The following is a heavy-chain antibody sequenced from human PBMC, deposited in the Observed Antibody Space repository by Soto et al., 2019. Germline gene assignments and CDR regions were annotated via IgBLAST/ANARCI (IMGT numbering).Heavy chain of an antibody. Sequence: QVQLQESGPGLVKPSQTLSLTCTVSGDSISSNNNYWSWIRQPPGEGLEWIGFISYSGTTSYSPSLKSRVAISLDTSKNQFSRSLSSVTAADTAVYSCARGRGYSYGLDPWGQGTLVTVSS. CDR3: ARGRGYSYGLDP. V-gene: IGHV4-30-4*01. CDR2: ISYSGTT. J-gene: IGHJ5*02. CDR1: GDSISSNNNY. D-gene: IGHD5-18*01.